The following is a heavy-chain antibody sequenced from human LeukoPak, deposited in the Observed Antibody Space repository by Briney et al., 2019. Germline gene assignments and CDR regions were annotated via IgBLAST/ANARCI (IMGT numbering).Heavy chain of an antibody. D-gene: IGHD3-10*01. Sequence: ASVKVSCKASGYTFTSYGISWVRQAPGQGPEWMGWISAYNGNTNYAQKLQGRVTMTTDTSTSTAYMELRSLRSDDAAVYYCARDRPRITMVRGVIKPDYWGQGTLVTVSS. CDR2: ISAYNGNT. CDR1: GYTFTSYG. J-gene: IGHJ4*02. CDR3: ARDRPRITMVRGVIKPDY. V-gene: IGHV1-18*01.